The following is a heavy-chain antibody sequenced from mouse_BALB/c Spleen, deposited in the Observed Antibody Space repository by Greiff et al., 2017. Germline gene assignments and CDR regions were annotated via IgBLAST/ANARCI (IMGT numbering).Heavy chain of an antibody. V-gene: IGHV5-17*02. CDR3: ARKEDYYDAMDY. Sequence: EVKLMESGGGLVQPGGSRKLSCAASGFTFSSFGMHWVRQAPEKGLEWVAYISSGSSTIYYADTVKGRFTISRDNPKNTLFLQMTSLRSEDTAMYYCARKEDYYDAMDYWGQGTSVTVSS. J-gene: IGHJ4*01. CDR2: ISSGSSTI. CDR1: GFTFSSFG. D-gene: IGHD2-4*01.